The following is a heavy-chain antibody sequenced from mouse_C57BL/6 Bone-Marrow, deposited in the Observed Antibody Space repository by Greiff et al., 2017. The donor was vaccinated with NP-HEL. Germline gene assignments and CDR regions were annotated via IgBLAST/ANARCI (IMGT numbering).Heavy chain of an antibody. CDR2: INPSNGGT. V-gene: IGHV1-53*01. Sequence: LQQPGTELVKPGASVKLSCKASGYTFTSYWMHWVKQRPGQGLEWIGNINPSNGGTNYNEKFKSKATLTVDKSSSTAYMQLSSLTSEDSAVYYCARSGRQLRLPFAYWGQGTLVTVSA. CDR1: GYTFTSYW. D-gene: IGHD3-2*02. CDR3: ARSGRQLRLPFAY. J-gene: IGHJ3*01.